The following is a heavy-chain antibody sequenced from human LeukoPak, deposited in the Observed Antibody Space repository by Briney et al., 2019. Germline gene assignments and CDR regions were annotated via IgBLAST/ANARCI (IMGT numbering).Heavy chain of an antibody. CDR2: INNGGSST. Sequence: GGSLRLSCAASGFTVSGYWMYWVRHAPGKGLVWLSSINNGGSSTNYAGSVEGRFTISRDNVKNTLSLQMNSLSPEDTAVYYCTRDGRRGSGGSTLRAFEIRGQGTIVTVSS. V-gene: IGHV3-74*01. CDR3: TRDGRRGSGGSTLRAFEI. CDR1: GFTVSGYW. J-gene: IGHJ3*02. D-gene: IGHD2-15*01.